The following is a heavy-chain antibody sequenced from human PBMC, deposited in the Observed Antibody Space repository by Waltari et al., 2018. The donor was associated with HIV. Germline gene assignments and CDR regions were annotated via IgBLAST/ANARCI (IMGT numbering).Heavy chain of an antibody. CDR1: GYTFTGYY. D-gene: IGHD6-19*01. J-gene: IGHJ4*02. CDR2: INPNRGGT. Sequence: QVQLVQSGAEVKKPGASVKVSCKASGYTFTGYYMHWVRQAPGQGLEWRGWINPNRGGTNYAQKFQGRVTMTRDTSISTAYMELSRLRSDDTAVYYCAREEGSGWFLDYWGQGTLVTVSS. V-gene: IGHV1-2*02. CDR3: AREEGSGWFLDY.